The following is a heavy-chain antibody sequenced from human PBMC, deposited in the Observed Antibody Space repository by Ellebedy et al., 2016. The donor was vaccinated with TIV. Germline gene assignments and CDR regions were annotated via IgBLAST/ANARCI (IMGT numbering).Heavy chain of an antibody. CDR1: GFSFSRYW. CDR3: ASHKDVLGGD. D-gene: IGHD4-23*01. CDR2: IKQDGSER. J-gene: IGHJ4*02. Sequence: GRSLRLSXAASGFSFSRYWMSWVRQAPGKGLEWVANIKQDGSERYYVASVKGRFTISRDNAKNSLFLQMNSLRAEDTAVYFCASHKDVLGGDWGQGTLVTVSS. V-gene: IGHV3-7*01.